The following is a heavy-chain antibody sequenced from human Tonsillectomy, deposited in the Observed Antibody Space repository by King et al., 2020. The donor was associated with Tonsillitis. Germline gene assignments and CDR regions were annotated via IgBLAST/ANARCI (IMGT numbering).Heavy chain of an antibody. CDR3: ARENRWMVRGVIIYYYYYMDV. Sequence: VQLVESGAEVKKPGSSVKVSCTASGGTFSSYAISWVRQAPGQGLEWMGGIIPIFGTANYAQQFQGRVTITADKSTSTAYMELSSLRSEDTAVYYCARENRWMVRGVIIYYYYYMDVWGKGTTVTVSS. V-gene: IGHV1-69*06. CDR1: GGTFSSYA. CDR2: IIPIFGTA. J-gene: IGHJ6*03. D-gene: IGHD3-10*01.